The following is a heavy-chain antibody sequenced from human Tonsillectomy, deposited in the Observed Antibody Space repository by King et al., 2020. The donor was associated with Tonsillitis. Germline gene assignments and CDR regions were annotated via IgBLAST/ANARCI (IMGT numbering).Heavy chain of an antibody. V-gene: IGHV3-9*01. D-gene: IGHD5-12*01. CDR2: ISWNSGSI. J-gene: IGHJ6*02. CDR1: GLTFDDYA. CDR3: AKDMGRIVALNSGGMDV. Sequence: VQLVESGGGLVQPGRSLRLSCAASGLTFDDYAMHWVRQAPGKGLEWVSGISWNSGSIGYADSVKGRFTISRDNAKNSLYLQMNSLRAEDTAFYYCAKDMGRIVALNSGGMDVWGQGTTVTVSS.